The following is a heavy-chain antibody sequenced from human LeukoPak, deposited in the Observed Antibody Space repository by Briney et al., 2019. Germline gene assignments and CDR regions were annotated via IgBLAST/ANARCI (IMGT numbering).Heavy chain of an antibody. CDR2: IIPIFGTA. CDR3: ARARYDILTGYYPSNYFDY. V-gene: IGHV1-69*06. D-gene: IGHD3-9*01. Sequence: GSSVKVSCKASGGTFSSYAISWVRQAPGQGLEWMGGIIPIFGTANYAQKFQGRVTITADKSTSTAYMELSSLRSEDTAVYYCARARYDILTGYYPSNYFDYWGQGTLVTVSS. CDR1: GGTFSSYA. J-gene: IGHJ4*02.